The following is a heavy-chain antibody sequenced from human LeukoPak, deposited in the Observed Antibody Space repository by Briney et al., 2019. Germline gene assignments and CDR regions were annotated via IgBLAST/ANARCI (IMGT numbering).Heavy chain of an antibody. CDR2: INQGGSEK. CDR3: ARDIGQLVS. V-gene: IGHV3-7*01. Sequence: GGSLRLSCAVSGFTFSSNWMSWVRQAPGKGLERVANINQGGSEKYYVDSLKGRFTISRDNAKNLLYLQMKSLRAEDTALYYCARDIGQLVSWGQGTLVTVSS. D-gene: IGHD6-6*01. J-gene: IGHJ4*02. CDR1: GFTFSSNW.